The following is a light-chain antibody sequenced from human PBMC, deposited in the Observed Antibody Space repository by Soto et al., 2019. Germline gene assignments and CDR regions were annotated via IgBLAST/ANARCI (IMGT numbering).Light chain of an antibody. J-gene: IGLJ2*01. CDR2: DVS. CDR3: CAYAGSFVV. CDR1: SSDVGGYNS. V-gene: IGLV2-11*01. Sequence: QSALTQPRSVSGSPGQSVTISCTGTSSDVGGYNSVSWYQQHPGKAPKLMIFDVSKRPSGVPDRFSGSKSGNTASLTISGLQAEDEGDYYCCAYAGSFVVFCGGTKLTVL.